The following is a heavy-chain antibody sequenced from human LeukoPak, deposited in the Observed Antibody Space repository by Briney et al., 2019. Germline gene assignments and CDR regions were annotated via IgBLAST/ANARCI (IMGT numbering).Heavy chain of an antibody. CDR3: ARGGGQQLVGGYYYYFYMDV. J-gene: IGHJ6*03. CDR1: GGSNISYY. D-gene: IGHD6-13*01. Sequence: PSETLSLTCTVSGGSNISYYWSWIRQPAGKGLEWIGRIYTSGSTNYNPSLKSRVTISVDKSKNQFSLKLSSVTAADTAVYYCARGGGQQLVGGYYYYFYMDVWGKGTTVTVSS. CDR2: IYTSGST. V-gene: IGHV4-4*07.